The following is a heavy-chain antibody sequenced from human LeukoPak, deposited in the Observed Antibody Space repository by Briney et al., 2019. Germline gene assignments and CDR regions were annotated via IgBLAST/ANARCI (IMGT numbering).Heavy chain of an antibody. CDR3: ARGPTMTTDY. V-gene: IGHV4-61*01. Sequence: SETLSLTCTVSGGSVSSDNYYWSWIRQPPGKGLEWIGYIFYSGTTNYNPSLESRVTISVDTSKNQFSLNLSSVTAADTAVYYCARGPTMTTDYWGQGTLVTVSS. J-gene: IGHJ4*02. CDR1: GGSVSSDNYY. D-gene: IGHD4-17*01. CDR2: IFYSGTT.